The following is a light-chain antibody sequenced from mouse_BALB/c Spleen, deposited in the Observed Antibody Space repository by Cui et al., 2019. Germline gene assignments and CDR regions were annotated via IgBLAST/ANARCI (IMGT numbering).Light chain of an antibody. CDR1: QDVGTA. J-gene: IGKJ2*01. CDR2: WAS. V-gene: IGKV6-23*01. Sequence: DIVITQSHKFKSTSVGDRVSITCKASQDVGTAVAWYQQKPGQSPKLLIYWASTRHTGVPDRFTGSGSGTDFTLTISNVQSEDLADYFCQQYSSYPLYTFGGGTKLEIK. CDR3: QQYSSYPLYT.